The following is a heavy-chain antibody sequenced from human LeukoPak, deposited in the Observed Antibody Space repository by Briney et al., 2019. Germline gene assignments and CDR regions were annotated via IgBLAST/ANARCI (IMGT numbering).Heavy chain of an antibody. J-gene: IGHJ5*02. CDR2: INPNTGGT. CDR1: GYTFTGYF. CDR3: ARVVLIWFGEAYNWFDP. V-gene: IGHV1-2*02. D-gene: IGHD3-10*01. Sequence: GASVKVSCKASGYTFTGYFVHWVRQAPGQGLQWMGWINPNTGGTNYAQKFQGRVTMTRDTSISTAYMELSRLRSDDTAVYYCARVVLIWFGEAYNWFDPWGQGTLVTVSS.